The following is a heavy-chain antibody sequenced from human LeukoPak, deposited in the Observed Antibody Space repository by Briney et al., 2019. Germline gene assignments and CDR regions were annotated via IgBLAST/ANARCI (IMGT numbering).Heavy chain of an antibody. CDR3: ARQVSDYYYYYIDV. J-gene: IGHJ6*03. D-gene: IGHD5/OR15-5a*01. CDR2: IYYSETT. CDR1: GGSISSTGYY. Sequence: SETLSLTCTVSGGSISSTGYYWDWIRQPPGKGLEWIGSIYYSETTYYNSSLKSPVTISLDTSKNQFSLSLKSVTAADTAVYYCARQVSDYYYYYIDVWGKGATVTVSS. V-gene: IGHV4-39*01.